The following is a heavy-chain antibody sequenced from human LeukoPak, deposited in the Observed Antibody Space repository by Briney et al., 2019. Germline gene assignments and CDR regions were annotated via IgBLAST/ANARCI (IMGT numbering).Heavy chain of an antibody. CDR1: GFTFSSYA. CDR3: AKDLPTLDNY. CDR2: ISGSGGST. D-gene: IGHD3-16*01. Sequence: GGSLRLSCAASGFTFSSYAMSWVRQAPGRGLEWVSTISGSGGSTFYADSVRGRFTISRDNSKNTLYLQMNSLRAEDTAVYYCAKDLPTLDNYWGQGTLVTVSS. V-gene: IGHV3-23*01. J-gene: IGHJ4*02.